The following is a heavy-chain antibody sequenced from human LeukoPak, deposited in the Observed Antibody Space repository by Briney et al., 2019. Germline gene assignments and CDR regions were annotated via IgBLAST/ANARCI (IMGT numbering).Heavy chain of an antibody. J-gene: IGHJ4*02. V-gene: IGHV4-34*01. CDR1: GGSFSGYY. Sequence: SETLSLTCTVSGGSFSGYYWSWIRQPPGKGLEWIGEINHSGSTNYNPSLKSRVTVSVDTSKNQFSLKLSSVTAADTAVYYCARHNWGSDYWGQGTLVTVSS. CDR3: ARHNWGSDY. D-gene: IGHD7-27*01. CDR2: INHSGST.